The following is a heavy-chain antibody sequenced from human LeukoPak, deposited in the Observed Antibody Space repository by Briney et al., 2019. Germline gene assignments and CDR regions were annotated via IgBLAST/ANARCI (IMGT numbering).Heavy chain of an antibody. CDR1: GGSLSPYY. Sequence: SETLSLTCTVSGGSLSPYYWSWIRQSPGKGLGWIGYISYSGSTNSHPSLKSRVTISVDMSKPQFYLELSSVTAADTAVYYCARGRYSYGPQNYDYMDVWGKGTTVTISS. CDR2: ISYSGST. J-gene: IGHJ6*03. CDR3: ARGRYSYGPQNYDYMDV. V-gene: IGHV4-59*01. D-gene: IGHD5-18*01.